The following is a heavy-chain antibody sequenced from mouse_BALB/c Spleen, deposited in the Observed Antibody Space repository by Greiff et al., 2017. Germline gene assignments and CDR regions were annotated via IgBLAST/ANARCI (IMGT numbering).Heavy chain of an antibody. Sequence: DVMLVESGGGLVKPGGSLKLSCAASGFTFSSYAMSWVRQSPEKRLEWVAEISSGGSYTYYPDTVTGRFTISRDNAKNTLYLEMSSLRSEDTAMYYCAREKFAYWGQGTLVTVSA. J-gene: IGHJ3*01. CDR3: AREKFAY. CDR1: GFTFSSYA. CDR2: ISSGGSYT. V-gene: IGHV5-9-4*01.